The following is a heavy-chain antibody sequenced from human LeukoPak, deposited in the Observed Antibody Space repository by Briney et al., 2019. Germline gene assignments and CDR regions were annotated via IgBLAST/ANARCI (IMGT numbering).Heavy chain of an antibody. CDR1: GGSISSYY. D-gene: IGHD2-15*01. CDR2: IYYSGST. Sequence: SETLSLTCTVSGGSISSYYWSCIRQPTGKGLEWFGYIYYSGSTNYNLSLESRVTISVDTSKNQFSLKLSSVTAADTAVYYCASGVLDCSGGSCYSGGFDPWGQGTLVTVSS. CDR3: ASGVLDCSGGSCYSGGFDP. J-gene: IGHJ5*02. V-gene: IGHV4-59*01.